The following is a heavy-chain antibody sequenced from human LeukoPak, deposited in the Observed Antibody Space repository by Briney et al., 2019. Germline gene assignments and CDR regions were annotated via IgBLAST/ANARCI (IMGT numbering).Heavy chain of an antibody. CDR3: ARGPYYDFWIHPYYYYYYMDV. Sequence: ASVKVSCKASGGTFSSYAISWVRQAPGQGLEWMGGIIPIFGTANYAQKFQGRVTITADESTSTAYMELSSLRSEDTAVYYCARGPYYDFWIHPYYYYYYMDVWGKGTTVTASS. D-gene: IGHD3-3*01. CDR1: GGTFSSYA. J-gene: IGHJ6*03. V-gene: IGHV1-69*01. CDR2: IIPIFGTA.